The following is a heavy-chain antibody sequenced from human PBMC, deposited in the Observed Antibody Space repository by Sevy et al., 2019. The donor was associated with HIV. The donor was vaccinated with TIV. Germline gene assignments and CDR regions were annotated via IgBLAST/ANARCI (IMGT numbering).Heavy chain of an antibody. Sequence: GGSLRLSCAASGFTFSRYAMHWVRQAPGKGLEWVTIISYDGTIKYYAESVKGRFTISRDNAKNTMYLEMNSLSSVDTDVTYCARNANYSDDSSGSVHDAFDIWGQGTTVTVSS. D-gene: IGHD3-22*01. CDR2: ISYDGTIK. CDR3: ARNANYSDDSSGSVHDAFDI. V-gene: IGHV3-30-3*01. CDR1: GFTFSRYA. J-gene: IGHJ3*02.